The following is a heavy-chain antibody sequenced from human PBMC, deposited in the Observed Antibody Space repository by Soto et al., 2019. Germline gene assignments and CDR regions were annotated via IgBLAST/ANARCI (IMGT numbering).Heavy chain of an antibody. J-gene: IGHJ6*02. Sequence: SETLSLTCTVSGGYNSSGGYYWSWMRQYPVKGLQCIGYIYYSGITYYNPSLKSRVTISVDTSKNQFSLKLSSVTAADTSVYYCARVSGSYYYGMDVWGQGTTVTVSS. CDR1: GGYNSSGGYY. CDR2: IYYSGIT. D-gene: IGHD1-26*01. CDR3: ARVSGSYYYGMDV. V-gene: IGHV4-31*03.